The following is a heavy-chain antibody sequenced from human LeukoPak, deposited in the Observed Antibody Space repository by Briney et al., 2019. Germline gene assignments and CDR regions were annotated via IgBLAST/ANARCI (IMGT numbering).Heavy chain of an antibody. J-gene: IGHJ4*02. V-gene: IGHV3-7*01. CDR2: IKQDGSEK. D-gene: IGHD3-22*01. CDR1: GFTFSSYS. Sequence: GGSLRLSCAASGFTFSSYSMNWVRQAPGKGLEWVANIKQDGSEKYYVDSVKGRFTISRDNAKNSLYLQMNSLRAEDTAVYYCARSWFGGYYRYFDYWGQGTLVTVSS. CDR3: ARSWFGGYYRYFDY.